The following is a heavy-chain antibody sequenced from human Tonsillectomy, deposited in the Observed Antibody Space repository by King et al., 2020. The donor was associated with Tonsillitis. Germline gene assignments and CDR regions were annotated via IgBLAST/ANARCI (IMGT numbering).Heavy chain of an antibody. J-gene: IGHJ5*02. CDR2: IYYSGST. CDR3: ARIHLEYYGSGSYGLFDP. D-gene: IGHD3-10*01. Sequence: VQLQESGPGLVKPSQTLSLTCTVSGGSISSGGYYWSWIRQHPGKGLECIGYIYYSGSTYYNPSLKSRLTISVDTSKNQFSLKLSSVTAADTAMYHCARIHLEYYGSGSYGLFDPWGQGTLVTVSS. V-gene: IGHV4-31*03. CDR1: GGSISSGGYY.